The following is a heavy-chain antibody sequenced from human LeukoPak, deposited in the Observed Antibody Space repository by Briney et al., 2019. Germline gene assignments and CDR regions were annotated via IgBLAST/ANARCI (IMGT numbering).Heavy chain of an antibody. V-gene: IGHV1-69*05. D-gene: IGHD3-10*01. CDR3: ARHYYGSSPPFDY. J-gene: IGHJ4*02. Sequence: SVKVSCKASGGTFSSYAISWVRQAPGQGLEWMGRIISIFGTANYAQKFQGRVTITTDESTSTAYMELSSLRSEDTAVYYCARHYYGSSPPFDYWGQGTLVTVSS. CDR1: GGTFSSYA. CDR2: IISIFGTA.